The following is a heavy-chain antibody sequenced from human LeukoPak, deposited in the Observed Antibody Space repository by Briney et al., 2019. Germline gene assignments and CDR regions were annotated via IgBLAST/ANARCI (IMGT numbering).Heavy chain of an antibody. J-gene: IGHJ4*02. V-gene: IGHV4-4*07. CDR2: FYTSGTS. CDR1: GGSISSYH. CDR3: ARGSGTSQFDY. D-gene: IGHD1-26*01. Sequence: SETLSLTCTVSGGSISSYHWSWIRQPAGKGLEWIGRFYTSGTSNYNPSLKSRVTMLGDTSKNQFSLELSPVTAADTAVYYCARGSGTSQFDYWGQGTLVTVSS.